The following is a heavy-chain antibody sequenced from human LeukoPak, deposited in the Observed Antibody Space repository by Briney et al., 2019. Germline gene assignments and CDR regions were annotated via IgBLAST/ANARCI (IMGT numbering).Heavy chain of an antibody. V-gene: IGHV1-69*05. Sequence: SVKVSCKASGGTFSSYAISWVRQAPGQGLEWMGGIIPIFGTANYAQKFQGRVTITTDESTSTAYMELSSLRSEDTPVYHCARDKGYSSGWFREFDYWAQGTLVTVSS. CDR2: IIPIFGTA. J-gene: IGHJ4*02. CDR3: ARDKGYSSGWFREFDY. CDR1: GGTFSSYA. D-gene: IGHD6-19*01.